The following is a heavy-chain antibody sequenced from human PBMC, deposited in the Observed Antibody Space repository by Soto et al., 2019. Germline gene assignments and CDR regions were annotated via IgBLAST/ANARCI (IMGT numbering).Heavy chain of an antibody. CDR3: ARPPSRDSSGPPSVDY. V-gene: IGHV5-10-1*01. J-gene: IGHJ4*02. Sequence: PGESLKISCQGSGYSFTSYWISWVRQMPGKGLEWMGRIDPSDSYTNYSPSFQGHVTISADKSISTAYLQWSSLKASDTAMYYCARPPSRDSSGPPSVDYWGQGTLVTVSS. CDR1: GYSFTSYW. D-gene: IGHD3-22*01. CDR2: IDPSDSYT.